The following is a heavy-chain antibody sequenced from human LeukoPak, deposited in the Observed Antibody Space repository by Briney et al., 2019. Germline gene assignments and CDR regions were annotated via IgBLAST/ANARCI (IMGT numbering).Heavy chain of an antibody. CDR3: ARDGGDGYNFWYFDF. CDR1: GFTFTSYS. V-gene: IGHV3-64*02. Sequence: PGGSLRLSCAASGFTFTSYSMHWVRQAPGRGLESVAGINPNGDSTYLADSVKGRFTISRDNSKNMLYLEMASLRGEDMAVYYCARDGGDGYNFWYFDFWGRGTLVTVSS. CDR2: INPNGDST. J-gene: IGHJ2*01. D-gene: IGHD5-24*01.